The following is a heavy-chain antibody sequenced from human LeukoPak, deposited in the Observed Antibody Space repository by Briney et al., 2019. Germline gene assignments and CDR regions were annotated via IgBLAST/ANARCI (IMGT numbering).Heavy chain of an antibody. CDR3: ARSLHHGEYQLLYYFDY. Sequence: SVKVSCKASGGTFSSYAISWVRQAPGQGLEWMGGIIPIFGTANYAQKFQGRVTITADESTSTAYMELSSLRSEDTAVYYCARSLHHGEYQLLYYFDYWGQGTLVTVSS. D-gene: IGHD2-2*01. V-gene: IGHV1-69*13. CDR2: IIPIFGTA. J-gene: IGHJ4*02. CDR1: GGTFSSYA.